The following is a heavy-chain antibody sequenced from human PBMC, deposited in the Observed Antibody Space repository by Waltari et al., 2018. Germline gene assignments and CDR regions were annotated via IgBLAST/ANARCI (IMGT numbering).Heavy chain of an antibody. CDR3: TRARRDGVVGRFYYYMDV. V-gene: IGHV3-49*04. CDR1: GFTFGDFA. Sequence: EVQLVASGGGLVQPGRSLRLSCSVSGFTFGDFAMSWVRQDPGKGLEWVGFIRIKTYGGTTEYAASVKGRLTISRDDSKGVDYLQMNSLQTEDTAVYYCTRARRDGVVGRFYYYMDVWGKGTAVTVSS. J-gene: IGHJ6*03. CDR2: IRIKTYGGTT. D-gene: IGHD3-10*01.